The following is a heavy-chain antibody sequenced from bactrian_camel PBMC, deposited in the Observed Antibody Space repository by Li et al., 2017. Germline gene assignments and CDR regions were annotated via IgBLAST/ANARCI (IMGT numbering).Heavy chain of an antibody. Sequence: VQLVESGGGLVQPGGSLRLACAASGFTFADFAMSWIRQRPGKGHEWVSDISDRGGSTYYTDSVKGRFTVAKDNAKNTLYLQMNSLKPEDTALYFCAADYGECTVASSDLRMVDYWGQGNQVTVS. CDR2: ISDRGGST. J-gene: IGHJ4*01. CDR3: AADYGECTVASSDLRMVDY. V-gene: IGHV3S31*01. CDR1: GFTFADFA. D-gene: IGHD6*01.